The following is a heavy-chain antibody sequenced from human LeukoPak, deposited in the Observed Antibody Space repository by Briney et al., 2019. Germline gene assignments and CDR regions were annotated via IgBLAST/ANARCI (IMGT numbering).Heavy chain of an antibody. Sequence: GGSLRLSCAASGLTFSSYAMHWVRQAPGKGLEWVAVISYDGSNKYYADSVKGRFTISRDNSKNTLYLQMNSLRAEDTAVYYCARGYDILTGYVGNYDYWGQGTLVTVSS. D-gene: IGHD3-9*01. CDR1: GLTFSSYA. V-gene: IGHV3-30*04. J-gene: IGHJ4*02. CDR3: ARGYDILTGYVGNYDY. CDR2: ISYDGSNK.